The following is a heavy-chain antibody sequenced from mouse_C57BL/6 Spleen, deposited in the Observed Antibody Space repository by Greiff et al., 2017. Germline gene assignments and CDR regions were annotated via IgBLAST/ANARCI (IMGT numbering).Heavy chain of an antibody. CDR2: ISSGSSTI. D-gene: IGHD4-1*01. CDR3: ARSWDEDYFDY. Sequence: EVKLVESGGGLVKPGGSLKLSCAASGFTFSDYGMHWVRQAPEKGLEWVAYISSGSSTIYYADTVKGRFTISRDNAKNTLFLQMTSLRSEDTAMYYCARSWDEDYFDYWGQGTTLTVSS. CDR1: GFTFSDYG. V-gene: IGHV5-17*01. J-gene: IGHJ2*01.